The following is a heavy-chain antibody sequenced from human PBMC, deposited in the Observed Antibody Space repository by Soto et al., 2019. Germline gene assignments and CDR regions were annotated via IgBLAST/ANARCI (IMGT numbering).Heavy chain of an antibody. J-gene: IGHJ4*02. CDR3: ARGRNRRIAAAGRRYDY. Sequence: PSETLSLTCAVYGGSFSGYYWSWIRQPPGKGLEWIGEINHSGSTNYNPSLRSRVTISVDTSKNQFSLKLSSVTAADTAVYYCARGRNRRIAAAGRRYDYWGQGTLVTVSS. V-gene: IGHV4-34*01. CDR2: INHSGST. D-gene: IGHD6-13*01. CDR1: GGSFSGYY.